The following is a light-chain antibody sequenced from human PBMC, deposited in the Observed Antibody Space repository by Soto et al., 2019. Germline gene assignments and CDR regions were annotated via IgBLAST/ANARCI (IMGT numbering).Light chain of an antibody. CDR1: QSVSSY. CDR3: QQRADWPLT. V-gene: IGKV3-11*01. Sequence: EIVLTQSPATLSLSPGDRATLSCRASQSVSSYFAWYQQKPGQAPRLLIYDTSNRATGIPARFSGSGSGTDFTLTFSSLEPEDFAVYYCQQRADWPLTFGQGTRVEIK. J-gene: IGKJ1*01. CDR2: DTS.